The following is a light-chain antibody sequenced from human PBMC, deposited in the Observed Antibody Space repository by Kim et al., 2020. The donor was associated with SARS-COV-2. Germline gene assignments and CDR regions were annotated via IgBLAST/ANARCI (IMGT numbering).Light chain of an antibody. J-gene: IGLJ3*02. CDR2: DVT. Sequence: LTQPRSVSGSPGQSVTISCTGTSSDVGDYNYVSWYQQHPGKAPKLMIYDVTKRPSGVPDRFSGSKSGSSASLTISGLQAEDEADYYCCSYAGSYTWVFGGGTKLTVL. CDR3: CSYAGSYTWV. V-gene: IGLV2-11*01. CDR1: SSDVGDYNY.